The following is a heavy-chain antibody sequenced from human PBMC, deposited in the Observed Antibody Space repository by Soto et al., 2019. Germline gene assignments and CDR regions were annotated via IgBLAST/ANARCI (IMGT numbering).Heavy chain of an antibody. D-gene: IGHD6-19*01. CDR1: GYIFSDYW. CDR2: IFPRDSDT. V-gene: IGHV5-51*01. J-gene: IGHJ4*02. CDR3: ARHSGSSISAWSDY. Sequence: EVQLVQSGAEVKKPGESLKISCKASGYIFSDYWIAWVRQMPEKGLELMGIIFPRDSDTRYTPSFQGQVTISADRSITTAYLQWRSLKASDSAMYYCARHSGSSISAWSDYWGQGTLVTVSS.